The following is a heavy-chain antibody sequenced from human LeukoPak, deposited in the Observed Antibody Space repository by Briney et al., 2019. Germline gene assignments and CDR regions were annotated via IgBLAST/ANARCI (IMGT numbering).Heavy chain of an antibody. V-gene: IGHV1-18*04. CDR3: ARGPPYYYYMDV. Sequence: ASVTVSFKASGYTFPIYYMHWVRQAPGQGREGMGWISAYNGNTNYAQKLQGRVTMTTDTSTSTAYMELRSLRSDDTAVYYCARGPPYYYYMDVWGKGTTVTISS. CDR2: ISAYNGNT. J-gene: IGHJ6*03. CDR1: GYTFPIYY.